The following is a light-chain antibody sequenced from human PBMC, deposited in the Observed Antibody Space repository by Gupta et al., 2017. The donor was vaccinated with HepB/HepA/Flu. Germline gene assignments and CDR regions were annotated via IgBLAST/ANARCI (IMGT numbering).Light chain of an antibody. CDR3: QQQNNRHPHST. CDR2: DAS. V-gene: IGKV3-11*01. J-gene: IGKJ2*02. CDR1: QNVYTY. Sequence: EVVLTHSPATLSLSPGERATLSCRASQNVYTYLAWYQQKPGQAPRLLIYDASNRAEGIRPTFSGSGGGTDLTLSITSRDPQDYAIYYCQQQNNRHPHSTFGQGTTVEIK.